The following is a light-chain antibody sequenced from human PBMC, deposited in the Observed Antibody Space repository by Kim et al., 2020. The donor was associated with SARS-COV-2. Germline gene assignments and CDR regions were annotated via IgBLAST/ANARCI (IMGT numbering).Light chain of an antibody. V-gene: IGLV2-8*01. CDR3: SSYAGSSKVI. Sequence: GQSGTISCTGTSSDVGGYNYVSWYQLHPGKAPKLMIYEVSKRPSGVPDRFSGSKSGNTASLTVSGLQAEDEADYYCSSYAGSSKVIFGGGTKVTVL. J-gene: IGLJ2*01. CDR1: SSDVGGYNY. CDR2: EVS.